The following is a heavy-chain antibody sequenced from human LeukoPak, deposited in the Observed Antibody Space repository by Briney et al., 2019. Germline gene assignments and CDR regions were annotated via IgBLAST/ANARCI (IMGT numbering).Heavy chain of an antibody. CDR1: GFTFSSYE. J-gene: IGHJ3*02. D-gene: IGHD2-15*01. Sequence: GGSLRLSCAASGFTFSSYEMNWVRQAPGKGLEWVSYISSSGSTIYYADPVKGRFTISRDNAKNSLYLQMNSLRAEDTAVYYCARESYCSGGSCYSGRAFDIWGQGTMVTVSS. CDR3: ARESYCSGGSCYSGRAFDI. V-gene: IGHV3-48*03. CDR2: ISSSGSTI.